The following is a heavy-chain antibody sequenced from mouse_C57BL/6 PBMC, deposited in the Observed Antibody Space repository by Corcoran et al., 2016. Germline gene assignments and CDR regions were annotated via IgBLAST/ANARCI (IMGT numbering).Heavy chain of an antibody. J-gene: IGHJ3*01. CDR1: GYTFTDYY. CDR3: ARDTTVATRAY. CDR2: INPNNGGT. D-gene: IGHD1-1*01. Sequence: EVQLQQSGPELVKPGASVKISCKASGYTFTDYYMNWVKQSHGKSLEWIGDINPNNGGTSYNQKFKGKATLTVDKSSSTAYMELRSLTSEDSAVYYCARDTTVATRAYWGQGTLVTVSA. V-gene: IGHV1-26*01.